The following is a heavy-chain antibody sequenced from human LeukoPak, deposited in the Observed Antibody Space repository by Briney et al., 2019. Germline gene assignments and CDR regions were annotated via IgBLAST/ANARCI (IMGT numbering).Heavy chain of an antibody. CDR1: GGSFSGYY. D-gene: IGHD2-15*01. Sequence: SETLSLTCAVYGGSFSGYYWSWIRQPPGKGLEWIGEINHSGSTNYNPSLKSRVTISVDTSKNQFSLKLSSVTAADTAVYYCARRVVVVAATERCDWFDPGAREPWSPSPQ. CDR3: ARRVVVVAATERCDWFDP. J-gene: IGHJ5*02. V-gene: IGHV4-34*01. CDR2: INHSGST.